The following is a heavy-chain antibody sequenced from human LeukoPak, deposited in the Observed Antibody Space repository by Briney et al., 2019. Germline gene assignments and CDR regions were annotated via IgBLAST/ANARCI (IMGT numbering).Heavy chain of an antibody. CDR3: AKEYSSGRLFDY. D-gene: IGHD6-19*01. CDR1: GFTFSSYA. J-gene: IGHJ4*02. CDR2: ISGSGGST. V-gene: IGHV3-23*01. Sequence: GGSLRLSCAASGFTFSSYAMSWVRQVPGKGLEWVSAISGSGGSTYYADSVKGRFAISRDNSKNTLYLQMNSLRAEDTAVYYCAKEYSSGRLFDYWGQGTLVTVSS.